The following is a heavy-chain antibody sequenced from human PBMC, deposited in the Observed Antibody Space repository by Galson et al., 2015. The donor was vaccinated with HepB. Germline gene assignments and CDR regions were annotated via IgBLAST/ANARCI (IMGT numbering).Heavy chain of an antibody. D-gene: IGHD3-10*01. CDR2: INPSGGST. Sequence: SVKVSCKASGYTFTSYYMHWVRQAPGQGLEWMGIINPSGGSTSYAQKLQGRVTMTRDTSTSTVYMELSSLRSEDTAVYYCARDRYYGSGSKMGYYYYGMDVWGQGTTVTVSS. J-gene: IGHJ6*02. CDR3: ARDRYYGSGSKMGYYYYGMDV. CDR1: GYTFTSYY. V-gene: IGHV1-46*04.